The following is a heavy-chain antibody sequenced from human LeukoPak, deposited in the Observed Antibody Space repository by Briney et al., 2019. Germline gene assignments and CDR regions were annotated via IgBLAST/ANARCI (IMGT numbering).Heavy chain of an antibody. D-gene: IGHD6-13*01. Sequence: GGSLRLSCAASGFTFSSFGMHWVRQAPGKGLEWVAFIRFDGHNKYYADSVKGRFTISRDNSMNTLYLQMNSLRAEDTAVDYCAKAEAAAGNVDYCGQGTLVTVSS. J-gene: IGHJ4*02. CDR3: AKAEAAAGNVDY. V-gene: IGHV3-30*02. CDR2: IRFDGHNK. CDR1: GFTFSSFG.